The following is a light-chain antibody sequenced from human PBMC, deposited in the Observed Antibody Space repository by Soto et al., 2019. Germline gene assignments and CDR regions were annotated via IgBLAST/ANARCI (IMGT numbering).Light chain of an antibody. Sequence: QSVLTQPASVSGSPGQSITISCSGTSSDVGGYNYVSWYQQHPGKAPKLMIYDVSNRPSGVSNRFSGSKSGNTASLTISGLQAEDVADYYCSSYTSSSTRVFGTGPKFT. CDR1: SSDVGGYNY. V-gene: IGLV2-14*01. CDR2: DVS. J-gene: IGLJ1*01. CDR3: SSYTSSSTRV.